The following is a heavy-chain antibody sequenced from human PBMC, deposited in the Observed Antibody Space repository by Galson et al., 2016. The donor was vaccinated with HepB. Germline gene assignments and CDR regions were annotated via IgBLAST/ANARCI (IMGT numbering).Heavy chain of an antibody. Sequence: SLRLSCAASGFIFSEYAMSWVRRAPGKGLEWVSAISGSSAYTYYADSVQGRFTISRDNSQNTLYLQMNSLRAEDTAGDYCAKDLGARLVTVYYYMEVWGKGTTVTVSS. CDR2: ISGSSAYT. CDR3: AKDLGARLVTVYYYMEV. D-gene: IGHD3-16*01. J-gene: IGHJ6*03. V-gene: IGHV3-23*01. CDR1: GFIFSEYA.